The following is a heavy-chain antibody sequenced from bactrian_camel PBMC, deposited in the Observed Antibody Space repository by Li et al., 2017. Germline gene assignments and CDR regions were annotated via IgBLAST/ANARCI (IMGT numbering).Heavy chain of an antibody. J-gene: IGHJ4*01. CDR1: GYSSSTDC. CDR2: IDRSGRT. Sequence: QVQLVESGVGSVQTGGSRRLSCVASGYSSSTDCMAWVRQAPGKEREGVVAIDRSGRTTYAESVKGRFTISADASAQTVYLQVSELNPEDTAMYYCAGEPWSSVAFPLRGISYPYWGQGTQVTVS. CDR3: AGEPWSSVAFPLRGISYPY. V-gene: IGHV3S1*01. D-gene: IGHD1*01.